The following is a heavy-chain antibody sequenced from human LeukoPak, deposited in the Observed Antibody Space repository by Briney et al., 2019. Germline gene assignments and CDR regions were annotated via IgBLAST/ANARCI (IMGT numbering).Heavy chain of an antibody. CDR1: GFTFSSYW. CDR2: INSDGSST. Sequence: GGSLRLSCAASGFTFSSYWMHWVRQAPGKGLVWVSRINSDGSSTSYADPVEGRFTISRDNAKNTLYLQMNSLRAEDTAVYYCATATLYYYYYMDVWGKGTTVTVSS. J-gene: IGHJ6*03. V-gene: IGHV3-74*01. CDR3: ATATLYYYYYMDV.